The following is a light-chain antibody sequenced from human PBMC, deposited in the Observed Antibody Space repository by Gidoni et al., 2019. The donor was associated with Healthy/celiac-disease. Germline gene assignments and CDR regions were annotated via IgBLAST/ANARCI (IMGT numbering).Light chain of an antibody. V-gene: IGKV1-39*01. CDR3: QQSYSTLAT. J-gene: IGKJ4*01. Sequence: DIQMTQSPSSLSASVGDRVTITCRASQSISSYLNWYQQKPGKAPKLLIDAASSLQSGVPSRFSGGGSGTDFTLTISSLQPEDFATYYCQQSYSTLATFGGGTKVEIK. CDR1: QSISSY. CDR2: AAS.